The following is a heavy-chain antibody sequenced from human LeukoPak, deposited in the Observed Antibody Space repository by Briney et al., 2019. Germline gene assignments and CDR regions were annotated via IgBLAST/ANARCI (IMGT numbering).Heavy chain of an antibody. V-gene: IGHV3-23*01. CDR1: GFTFSSYA. D-gene: IGHD3-10*01. J-gene: IGHJ4*02. Sequence: GGSLRLSCAASGFTFSSYAMSWVRQASGKGLEWVSAISGSGGSRYYADSVKGRFTISRDNSKNTLYLQMNSLRAEDTAVYYCAKGAVWFGESFDYWGRGTLVTVSS. CDR3: AKGAVWFGESFDY. CDR2: ISGSGGSR.